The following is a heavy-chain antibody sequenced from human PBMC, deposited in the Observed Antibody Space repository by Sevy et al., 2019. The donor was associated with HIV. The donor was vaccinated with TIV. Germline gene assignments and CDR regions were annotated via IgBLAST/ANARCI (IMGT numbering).Heavy chain of an antibody. CDR3: ATELHLGGWASPTLLFYYGMDV. CDR1: GYTLTELS. D-gene: IGHD4-4*01. Sequence: ASVKVSCKVSGYTLTELSMHWVRQAPGKGLEWMGGFDPEDGETIYAQKFQGRVTMTEDTSTDTAYMELSSLRSEDTAVYYCATELHLGGWASPTLLFYYGMDVWGQGTTVTVSS. V-gene: IGHV1-24*01. J-gene: IGHJ6*02. CDR2: FDPEDGET.